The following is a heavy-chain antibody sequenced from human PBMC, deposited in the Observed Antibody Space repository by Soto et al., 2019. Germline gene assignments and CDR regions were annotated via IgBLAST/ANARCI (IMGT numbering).Heavy chain of an antibody. CDR3: ARSQSEVPAALYYYYYGMDV. CDR2: IIPIFGTA. Sequence: ASVKVSCKASGGTFSSYAISWVRQAPGQGLEWMGGIIPIFGTANYAQKFQGRVTITADESTSTAYMELSSLRSEDTAVYYCARSQSEVPAALYYYYYGMDVWGQGTTVTVSS. V-gene: IGHV1-69*13. D-gene: IGHD2-2*01. J-gene: IGHJ6*02. CDR1: GGTFSSYA.